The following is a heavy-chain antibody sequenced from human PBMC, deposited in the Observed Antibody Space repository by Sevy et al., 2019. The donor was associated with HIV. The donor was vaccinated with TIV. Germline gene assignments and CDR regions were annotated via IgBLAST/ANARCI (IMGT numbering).Heavy chain of an antibody. CDR3: ARQLFPGYYYMDV. J-gene: IGHJ6*03. D-gene: IGHD2-21*01. CDR2: ISSSSSYT. V-gene: IGHV3-11*06. CDR1: GFTFSDYY. Sequence: GGSLRLSCAASGFTFSDYYMSWIRQAPGKGLEWVSYISSSSSYTNYADSVKGRFTISRDNAKNSLYLQMNSLRAEDTAVYYCARQLFPGYYYMDVWGNGTTVTVS.